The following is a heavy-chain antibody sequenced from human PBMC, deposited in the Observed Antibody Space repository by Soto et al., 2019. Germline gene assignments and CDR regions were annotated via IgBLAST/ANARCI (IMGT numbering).Heavy chain of an antibody. CDR1: GFHFRSYN. J-gene: IGHJ5*02. V-gene: IGHV3-21*06. Sequence: GVSLTISCAASGFHFRSYNKNWVRQPPGKGMEWFSSITSSRSSIYYADSLKGRFTISRDNAKNSLYRQMNSLIAEDTAVYYCASHYGDNGWFDPWCQGTLVTVS. D-gene: IGHD4-17*01. CDR3: ASHYGDNGWFDP. CDR2: ITSSRSSI.